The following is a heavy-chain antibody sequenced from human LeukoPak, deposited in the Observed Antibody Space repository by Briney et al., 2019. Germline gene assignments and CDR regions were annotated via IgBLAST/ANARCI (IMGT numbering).Heavy chain of an antibody. Sequence: ASVKVSCKASGYTFTSYYMHWVRQAPGQGLEWMGWISAYNGNTNYAQKLQGRVTMTTDTSTSTAYMELRSLRSDDTAVYYCASGAGYSSGWYPNVWGKGTTVTVSS. V-gene: IGHV1-18*04. CDR2: ISAYNGNT. CDR3: ASGAGYSSGWYPNV. J-gene: IGHJ6*04. CDR1: GYTFTSYY. D-gene: IGHD6-19*01.